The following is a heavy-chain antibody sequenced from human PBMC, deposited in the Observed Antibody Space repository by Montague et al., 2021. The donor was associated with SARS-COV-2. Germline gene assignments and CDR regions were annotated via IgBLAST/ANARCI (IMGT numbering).Heavy chain of an antibody. D-gene: IGHD6-19*01. J-gene: IGHJ4*02. CDR1: LHSVGPDH. V-gene: IGHV4-59*02. Sequence: SETLSLTCTVYLHSVGPDHRRRSREHPGKRQSRYQHIYHTVRKKKNPSLKSRVSMSVDTSKNQFSLRLTSVGAADTAVYYCARIAMAATFDSWGQGALVTVSS. CDR3: ARIAMAATFDS. CDR2: IYHTVRK.